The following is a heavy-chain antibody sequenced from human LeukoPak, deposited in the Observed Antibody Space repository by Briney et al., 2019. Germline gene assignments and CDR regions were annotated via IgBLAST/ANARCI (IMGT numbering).Heavy chain of an antibody. V-gene: IGHV3-23*01. CDR2: ISGSDGST. CDR3: AKAPVTTCRGAYCYPFDY. D-gene: IGHD2-21*01. J-gene: IGHJ4*02. CDR1: AFTFSTYA. Sequence: GGSLRLSCAASAFTFSTYAMTWVRQAPGKGLEWVSAISGSDGSTYYANSVKGRFTISRDNSKNTLYLQMNSLRAEDTAVYYCAKAPVTTCRGAYCYPFDYWGQGTLVTVSS.